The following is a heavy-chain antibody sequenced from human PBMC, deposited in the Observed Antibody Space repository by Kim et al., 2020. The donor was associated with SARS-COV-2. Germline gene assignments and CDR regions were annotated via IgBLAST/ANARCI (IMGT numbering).Heavy chain of an antibody. CDR2: INHSGST. J-gene: IGHJ4*02. V-gene: IGHV4-34*01. CDR1: GGSFSGYY. CDR3: ARRKGIGDGYNHFDY. D-gene: IGHD5-12*01. Sequence: SETLSLTCAVYGGSFSGYYWSWIRQPPGKGLEWIGEINHSGSTNYNPSLKSRVTISVDTSKNQFSLKLSSVTAADTAVYYCARRKGIGDGYNHFDYWGQGTLVTVSS.